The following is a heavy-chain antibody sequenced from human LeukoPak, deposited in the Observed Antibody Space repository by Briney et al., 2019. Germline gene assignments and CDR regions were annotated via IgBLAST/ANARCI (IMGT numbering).Heavy chain of an antibody. CDR1: GGSFSGYY. V-gene: IGHV4-34*01. J-gene: IGHJ5*02. D-gene: IGHD1-26*01. CDR2: INHSGST. Sequence: SETLSLTCAVYGGSFSGYYWSWIRQPPGKGLEWIGEINHSGSTNYNPSLKSRVTISVDTSKNQFSLKLSSMTAADTAVYYCASSGSHNWFDPWGQGTLVTVSS. CDR3: ASSGSHNWFDP.